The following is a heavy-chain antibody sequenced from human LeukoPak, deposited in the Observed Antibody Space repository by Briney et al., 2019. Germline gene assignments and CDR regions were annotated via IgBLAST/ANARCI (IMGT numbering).Heavy chain of an antibody. V-gene: IGHV1-8*03. D-gene: IGHD3-10*01. Sequence: GASVKVSCKASGYTFTRYDINWVRQATGQGLEWMGWMNPKSGNTGHAQKFQGRVTITRDTSISTVYMELSSLRSEDTAVYYCASRAGSGSYIDYWGQGTLVTVSS. CDR3: ASRAGSGSYIDY. CDR2: MNPKSGNT. J-gene: IGHJ4*02. CDR1: GYTFTRYD.